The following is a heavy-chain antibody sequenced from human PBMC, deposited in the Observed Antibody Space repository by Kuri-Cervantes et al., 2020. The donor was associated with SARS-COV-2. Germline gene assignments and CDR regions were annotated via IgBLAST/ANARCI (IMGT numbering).Heavy chain of an antibody. V-gene: IGHV3-64*04. J-gene: IGHJ4*02. CDR1: GFTFSSYA. CDR2: ISGSGGST. Sequence: GESLKISCSASGFTFSSYAMHWVRQAPGKGLEYVSAISGSGGSTYYADSVKGRFTISRDNSKNTLYLQMNSLRAEDTAVYYCAKTHGDYWGQGTLVTVSS. CDR3: AKTHGDY.